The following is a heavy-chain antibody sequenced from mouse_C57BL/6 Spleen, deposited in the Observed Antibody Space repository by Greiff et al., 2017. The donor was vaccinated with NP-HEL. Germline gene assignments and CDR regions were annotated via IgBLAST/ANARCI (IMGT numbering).Heavy chain of an antibody. CDR3: ARDYNYAMYY. CDR1: GYTFTSYW. D-gene: IGHD2-12*01. CDR2: IDPNSGGT. J-gene: IGHJ4*01. Sequence: QVQLQQPGAELVKPGASVKLSCKASGYTFTSYWMYWVKQRPGRGLEWMGRIDPNSGGTKYNEKFKSKATLTVDKPTSSAYMQLSSLTSEDSAVYYCARDYNYAMYYWGQGASVTVSS. V-gene: IGHV1-72*01.